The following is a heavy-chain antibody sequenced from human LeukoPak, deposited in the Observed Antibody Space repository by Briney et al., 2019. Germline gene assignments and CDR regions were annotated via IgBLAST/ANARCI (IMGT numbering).Heavy chain of an antibody. CDR1: GGSFSGYY. J-gene: IGHJ3*02. CDR2: IDHGGRT. V-gene: IGHV4-34*01. D-gene: IGHD3-10*01. Sequence: PSETLSLTCAVYGGSFSGYYWSWIRQPPGKGLEWIGEIDHGGRTNYNPSLKSRVTISVDTSKNQFSLKLSSVTAADTVVYYCADYYCSGSSPDAFDIWGQGTMVTVSS. CDR3: ADYYCSGSSPDAFDI.